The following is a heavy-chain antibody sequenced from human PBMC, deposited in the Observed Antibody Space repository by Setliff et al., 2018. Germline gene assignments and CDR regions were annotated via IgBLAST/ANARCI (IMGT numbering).Heavy chain of an antibody. Sequence: SEPLSLTCTVSDGSLSTYYWSWIRQPTGKGLEFIGYVYYSGTANYSPSLRSRLTISVDTSKNQFSLKLRSVTAADTAVYYCARGGTFRYFDFWGQGAPVTVSS. V-gene: IGHV4-59*01. J-gene: IGHJ4*02. CDR2: VYYSGTA. D-gene: IGHD5-12*01. CDR3: ARGGTFRYFDF. CDR1: DGSLSTYY.